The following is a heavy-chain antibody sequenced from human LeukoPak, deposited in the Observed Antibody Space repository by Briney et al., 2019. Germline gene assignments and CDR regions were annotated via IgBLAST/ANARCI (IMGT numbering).Heavy chain of an antibody. J-gene: IGHJ6*03. Sequence: GASVKVSCKAFGYTFTSNYMHWVRQAPGQGPEWMGVISPSGGSTTYAQKFQGRVTMTRDTSTSTVYMELSSLRSEDTAVYYCARDGMVRGEILDYYYYYMDVWGKGTTVTISS. CDR1: GYTFTSNY. CDR2: ISPSGGST. V-gene: IGHV1-46*01. CDR3: ARDGMVRGEILDYYYYYMDV. D-gene: IGHD3-10*01.